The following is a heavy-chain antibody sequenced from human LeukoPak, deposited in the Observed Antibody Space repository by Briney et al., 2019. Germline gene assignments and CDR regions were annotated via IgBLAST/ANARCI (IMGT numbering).Heavy chain of an antibody. V-gene: IGHV4-39*07. CDR3: ARDQTMGLAAAVDS. CDR1: GGSISSSSYY. J-gene: IGHJ4*02. CDR2: MYYSGST. Sequence: SETLSLTCTVSGGSISSSSYYWGWIRQPPGKGLEWIGSMYYSGSTYYNPSLTSRVTISVDTSKNQFSLKLSSVTAADTAVYHCARDQTMGLAAAVDSWGQGTLVTVSS. D-gene: IGHD6-13*01.